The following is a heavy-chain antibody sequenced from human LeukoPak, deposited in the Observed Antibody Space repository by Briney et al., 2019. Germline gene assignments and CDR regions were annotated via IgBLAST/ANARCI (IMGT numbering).Heavy chain of an antibody. D-gene: IGHD1-1*01. J-gene: IGHJ6*04. CDR1: GYTFTSYD. CDR2: MNPNNGNT. Sequence: ASVKVSCKASGYTFTSYDIHWVRQATGQGLEWMRRMNPNNGNTGDAQKFQGRVTMTRDPSISTAYMELSSPRSEDTGVYFCAGALAGTAELDVWGKGTTVTVSS. CDR3: AGALAGTAELDV. V-gene: IGHV1-8*01.